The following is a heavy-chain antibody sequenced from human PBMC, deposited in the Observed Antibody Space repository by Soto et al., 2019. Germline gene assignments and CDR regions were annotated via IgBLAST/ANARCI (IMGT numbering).Heavy chain of an antibody. CDR1: GFSYNSYA. D-gene: IGHD6-13*01. CDR3: AKDKPQPSL. V-gene: IGHV3-23*01. J-gene: IGHJ4*02. Sequence: EVQLLESGGGLVQPGGSLRLSCAASGFSYNSYALNWVRQAPGKGLEWVSSISGGGGDTSYADSVRGRFTISRDNSKNTLYLQMNSLRAEDTAVYYCAKDKPQPSLWGQGTLVTVSS. CDR2: ISGGGGDT.